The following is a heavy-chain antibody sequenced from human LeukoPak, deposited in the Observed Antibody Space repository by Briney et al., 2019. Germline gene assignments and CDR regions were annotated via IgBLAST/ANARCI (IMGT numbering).Heavy chain of an antibody. CDR2: ISYDGSNK. CDR1: GFTFSSYA. D-gene: IGHD3-22*01. Sequence: GGSLRLSCAASGFTFSSYAMHWVRQAPGKGLEWVAVISYDGSNKYYADSVKGRFTISRDNSKNTLYLQMNSLRAEDTAVYYCARERNYYDSSGYSDWYFDLWGRGTLVTVSS. CDR3: ARERNYYDSSGYSDWYFDL. J-gene: IGHJ2*01. V-gene: IGHV3-30-3*01.